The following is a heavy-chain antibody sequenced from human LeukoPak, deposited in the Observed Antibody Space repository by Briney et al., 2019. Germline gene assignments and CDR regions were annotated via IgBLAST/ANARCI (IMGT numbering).Heavy chain of an antibody. CDR1: GFTVSSNY. D-gene: IGHD3-16*02. Sequence: PGGSLRLSCAASGFTVSSNYMSWVRQAPGKGLEWVSVIYSGGSTYYADSVKGRFTISRDNSKNTLYIQMNSLRAEDTAVYYCARDPISSSSWYFDLWGRGTLVTVSS. J-gene: IGHJ2*01. V-gene: IGHV3-53*01. CDR3: ARDPISSSSWYFDL. CDR2: IYSGGST.